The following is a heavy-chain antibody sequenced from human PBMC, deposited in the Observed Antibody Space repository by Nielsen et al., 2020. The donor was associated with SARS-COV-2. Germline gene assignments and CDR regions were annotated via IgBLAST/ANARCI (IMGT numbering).Heavy chain of an antibody. CDR2: INHSGST. D-gene: IGHD2-2*01. Sequence: WIRQPPGKGLERIGEINHSGSTNYNPSLKSRVTISVDTSKNQFSLKLSSVTAADTAVYYCARGSVYCSSTSCYSFVYYYYYYMDVWGKGTTVTVSS. CDR3: ARGSVYCSSTSCYSFVYYYYYYMDV. J-gene: IGHJ6*03. V-gene: IGHV4-34*01.